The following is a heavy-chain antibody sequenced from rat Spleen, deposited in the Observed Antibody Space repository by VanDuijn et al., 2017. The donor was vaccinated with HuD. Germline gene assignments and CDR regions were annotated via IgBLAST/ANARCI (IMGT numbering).Heavy chain of an antibody. D-gene: IGHD1-11*01. CDR1: GFSLTNNS. V-gene: IGHV2-1*01. CDR2: IWSGGST. Sequence: QVQLKESGPGLVQPSQTLYLTCIVSGFSLTNNSITWVRQPPGKGLEWMGAIWSGGSTNYNSSLKSRLSIRRDTSKSQVFLRMNSLQTEDTATYFCTRGGFLGYFDFWGPGVMVTVSS. J-gene: IGHJ2*01. CDR3: TRGGFLGYFDF.